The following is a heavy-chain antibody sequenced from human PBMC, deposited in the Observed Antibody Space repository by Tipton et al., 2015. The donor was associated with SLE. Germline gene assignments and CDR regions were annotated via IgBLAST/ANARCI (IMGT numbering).Heavy chain of an antibody. CDR2: MSYSGST. D-gene: IGHD3-3*02. CDR3: ARGPPFMEWERNWFDP. V-gene: IGHV4-39*07. Sequence: TLSLTCTVSGDSISSKNYYWVWIRQPPGKGLEWIGTMSYSGSTYFKSSLNSRVTISVDTSKNQFSLTLTSVTAADTALYYCARGPPFMEWERNWFDPWGQGTQVTVSS. CDR1: GDSISSKNYY. J-gene: IGHJ5*02.